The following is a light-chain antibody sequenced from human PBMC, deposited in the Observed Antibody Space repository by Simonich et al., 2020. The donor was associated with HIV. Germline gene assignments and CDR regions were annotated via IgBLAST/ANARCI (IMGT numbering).Light chain of an antibody. CDR2: DVS. J-gene: IGLJ3*02. V-gene: IGLV2-14*01. Sequence: QSALTQPASVSGSPGQSIPISCTGTSRDVGGNNYVSWYQQHPGKAPKLMIYDVSKRPSGVSNRFSGSKSGNTASLTISGLQAEDEADYYCSSYTSSSTWVFGGGTKLTVL. CDR1: SRDVGGNNY. CDR3: SSYTSSSTWV.